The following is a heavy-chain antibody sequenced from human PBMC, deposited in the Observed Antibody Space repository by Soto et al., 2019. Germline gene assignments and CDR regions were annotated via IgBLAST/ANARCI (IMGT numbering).Heavy chain of an antibody. Sequence: QVQLVESGRGVVQPGRSLRLSCAASGFTFSSYAMHWVRQAPGKGLEWVALISYDGSNKYYGDSVKGRFTISRDNSKNTLYLQMHSLTAEDTAVYYCVRGGNNAVPAEYYYYYGMDVWGQGTTVAVSS. J-gene: IGHJ6*02. CDR3: VRGGNNAVPAEYYYYYGMDV. V-gene: IGHV3-30-3*01. CDR1: GFTFSSYA. D-gene: IGHD2-2*01. CDR2: ISYDGSNK.